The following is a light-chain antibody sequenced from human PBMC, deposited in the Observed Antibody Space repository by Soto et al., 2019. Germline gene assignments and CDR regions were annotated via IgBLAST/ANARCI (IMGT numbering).Light chain of an antibody. Sequence: AIRMTQSPSSFSASTGDRVTITCRASQGISSYLAWYQQKPGKAPKLLIYAASTLQSGVPSRFSGSGSGTDFILTTSCLQSEDFATYYCQQYYSYPFTFGGGTKVEIK. CDR1: QGISSY. V-gene: IGKV1-8*01. CDR3: QQYYSYPFT. J-gene: IGKJ4*01. CDR2: AAS.